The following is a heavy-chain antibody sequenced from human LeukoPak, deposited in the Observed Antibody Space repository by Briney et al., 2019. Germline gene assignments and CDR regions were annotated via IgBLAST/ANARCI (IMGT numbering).Heavy chain of an antibody. CDR1: GFTFSSYS. Sequence: GGSLRLSCAASGFTFSSYSMNWVRQAPGKGLEWVSYISSSSSTIYYADSVKGRFTISRDNAKNSLYLQMNSLRAEDTAVYYCARASMAAAGSLNWFDPWGQGTLVTVSS. CDR3: ARASMAAAGSLNWFDP. V-gene: IGHV3-48*01. D-gene: IGHD6-13*01. CDR2: ISSSSSTI. J-gene: IGHJ5*02.